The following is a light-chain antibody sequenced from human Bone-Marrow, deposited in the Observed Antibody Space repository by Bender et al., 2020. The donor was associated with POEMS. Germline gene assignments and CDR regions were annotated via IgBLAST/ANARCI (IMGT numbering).Light chain of an antibody. V-gene: IGLV1-40*01. CDR3: SSYAGSNTPYV. CDR1: NSNIGADFD. J-gene: IGLJ1*01. CDR2: GFI. Sequence: QSVLTQPPSVSEAPGQKVTISCTGNNSNIGADFDVHWYQQRPGTAPKLLIYGFINRPSGVSNRFSGSKSANTASLTVSGLQAEDEADYYCSSYAGSNTPYVFGTGTKVTIL.